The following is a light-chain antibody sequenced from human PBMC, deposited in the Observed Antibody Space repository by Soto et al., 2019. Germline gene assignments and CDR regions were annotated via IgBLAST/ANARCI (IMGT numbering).Light chain of an antibody. V-gene: IGKV3-20*01. Sequence: IGCTRSPDTLSRAPVETAPVFCTPRLSVSNSYLAWYQQKPGQAPNLLIYAASNRATGIPDRFSGSGSGSDFTLTISSLQPEDFALYYCQQTYSTALPFGQGTLVEI. CDR3: QQTYSTALP. J-gene: IGKJ5*01. CDR1: LSVSNSY. CDR2: AAS.